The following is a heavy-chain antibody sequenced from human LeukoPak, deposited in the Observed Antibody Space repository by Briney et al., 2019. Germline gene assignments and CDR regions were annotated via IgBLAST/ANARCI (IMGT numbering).Heavy chain of an antibody. CDR3: ARVRAMVRGVGYYYGMDV. CDR1: GFTFSSYE. J-gene: IGHJ6*02. Sequence: QPGGSLRLSCAASGFTFSSYEMNWVRQAPGKGLEWVSYISSSGSTICYADSVKGRFTISRDNAKNSLYLQMNSLRAEDTAVYYCARVRAMVRGVGYYYGMDVWGQGTTVTVSS. V-gene: IGHV3-48*03. CDR2: ISSSGSTI. D-gene: IGHD3-10*01.